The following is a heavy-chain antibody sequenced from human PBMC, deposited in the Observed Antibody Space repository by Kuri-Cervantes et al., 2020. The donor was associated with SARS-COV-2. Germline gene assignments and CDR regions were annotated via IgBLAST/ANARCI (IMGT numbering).Heavy chain of an antibody. CDR3: ARQGEADIAAPLRWFDY. CDR2: IYTSGST. Sequence: SETLSLTCTVSGGSISSGSYYWSWIRQPAGKGLEWIGRIYTSGSTNYNPSLKSRVTISVDTSKNQFSLKLSSVTAADTAVYYWARQGEADIAAPLRWFDYWGQGTLVTVSS. V-gene: IGHV4-61*02. D-gene: IGHD6-6*01. CDR1: GGSISSGSYY. J-gene: IGHJ4*02.